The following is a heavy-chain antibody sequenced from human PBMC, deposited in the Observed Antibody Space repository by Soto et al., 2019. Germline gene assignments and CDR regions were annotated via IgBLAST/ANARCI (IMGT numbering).Heavy chain of an antibody. D-gene: IGHD4-17*01. Sequence: PSETLSLSCTVSGGSISSSSYYWGWIRQPPGKGLEWIGSIYYSGSTYYNPSLKSRVTISVDTSKNQFSLKLSSVTAADTAVYYCARHFGDYGVLYYYHYYMAVWGKGTTVTVSS. CDR3: ARHFGDYGVLYYYHYYMAV. CDR1: GGSISSSSYY. V-gene: IGHV4-39*01. J-gene: IGHJ6*03. CDR2: IYYSGST.